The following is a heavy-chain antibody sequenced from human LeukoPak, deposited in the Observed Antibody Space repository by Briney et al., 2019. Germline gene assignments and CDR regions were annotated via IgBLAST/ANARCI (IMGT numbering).Heavy chain of an antibody. CDR3: AKDAMATVTYFDY. Sequence: GGSLRLSCATSGFTFNSYAMSWVRQAPGKGLEWVSGLSGSGGDTDYADSVKGRFTISRDNSRNTLYLQMNSLRSEDTAVYYCAKDAMATVTYFDYWGQGILVTVSS. J-gene: IGHJ4*02. V-gene: IGHV3-23*01. CDR1: GFTFNSYA. D-gene: IGHD4-17*01. CDR2: LSGSGGDT.